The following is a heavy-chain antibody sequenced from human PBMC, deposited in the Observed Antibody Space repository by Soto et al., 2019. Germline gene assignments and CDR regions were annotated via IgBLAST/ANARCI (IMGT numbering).Heavy chain of an antibody. J-gene: IGHJ4*02. CDR2: IIPIFGTA. Sequence: QVQLVQSGAEVKKPGSSVKVSCKASGGTFSSYAISWVRQAPGQGLEWMGGIIPIFGTANYAQKFQGRVTVNADESRSTAYMELSSLRSEATAVYYCARGTDPRGWSFDYWGQGALVTVSS. V-gene: IGHV1-69*12. D-gene: IGHD2-15*01. CDR1: GGTFSSYA. CDR3: ARGTDPRGWSFDY.